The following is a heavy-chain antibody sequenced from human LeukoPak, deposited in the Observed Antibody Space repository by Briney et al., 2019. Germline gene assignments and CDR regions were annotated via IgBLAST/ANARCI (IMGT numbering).Heavy chain of an antibody. CDR3: ARDRLWFGELLYYYYYGMDV. CDR1: GFTFSSYA. J-gene: IGHJ6*02. V-gene: IGHV3-7*01. D-gene: IGHD3-10*01. CDR2: IKQDGSEK. Sequence: QSGGSLRLSCAASGFTFSSYAMHWVRQAPGKGLEWVANIKQDGSEKYYVDSVKGRFTIPRDNAKNSLYLQMNSLRAEDTAVYYCARDRLWFGELLYYYYYGMDVWGQGTTVTVSS.